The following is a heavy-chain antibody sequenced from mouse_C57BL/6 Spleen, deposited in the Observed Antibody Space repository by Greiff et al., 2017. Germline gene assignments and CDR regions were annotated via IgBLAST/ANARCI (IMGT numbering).Heavy chain of an antibody. J-gene: IGHJ3*01. D-gene: IGHD3-2*02. CDR3: ARSLDSSGYWFAY. CDR1: GYTFTDYY. V-gene: IGHV1-76*01. CDR2: IYPGSGNT. Sequence: VQRVESGAELVRPGASVKLSCKASGYTFTDYYINWVKQRPGQGLEWIARIYPGSGNTYYNEKFKGKATLTAEKSSSTAYMQLSSLTSEDSAVYFCARSLDSSGYWFAYWGQGTLVTVSA.